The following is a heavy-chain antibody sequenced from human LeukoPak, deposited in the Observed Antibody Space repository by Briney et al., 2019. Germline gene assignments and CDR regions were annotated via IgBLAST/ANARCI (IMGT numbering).Heavy chain of an antibody. CDR3: ATGTFYDSSGLHY. Sequence: ASVTVSCKASGYTFTGYYMHWVRQAPGQGLEWMGRIDPKSGGTSYAQRFQGRVTMTRDTSISTAYMELSRLRSDDTAVYYCATGTFYDSSGLHYWGQGTLVTVSS. CDR1: GYTFTGYY. J-gene: IGHJ4*02. D-gene: IGHD3-22*01. V-gene: IGHV1-2*06. CDR2: IDPKSGGT.